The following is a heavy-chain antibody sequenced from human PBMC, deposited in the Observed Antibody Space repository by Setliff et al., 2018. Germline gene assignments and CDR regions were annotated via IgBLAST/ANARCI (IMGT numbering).Heavy chain of an antibody. V-gene: IGHV1-18*01. D-gene: IGHD3-16*01. CDR2: ISSYNNDVT. Sequence: GASVKVSCKASGYILNSYGVSWVRQAPGQGLEWMGWISSYNNDVTNYSPKFQDRLTITADEPSRTVNMELHSLRSEDTALYYCARGVVNWAAFNIWGQGTMVTVSS. CDR3: ARGVVNWAAFNI. J-gene: IGHJ3*02. CDR1: GYILNSYG.